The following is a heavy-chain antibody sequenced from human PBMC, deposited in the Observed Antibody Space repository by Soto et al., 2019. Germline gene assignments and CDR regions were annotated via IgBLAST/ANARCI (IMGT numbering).Heavy chain of an antibody. J-gene: IGHJ3*02. D-gene: IGHD3-16*01. CDR2: IVVGSGDT. CDR1: GFTFTSSA. Sequence: SVKVSCKASGFTFTSSAVQWVRQARGQRLEWIGWIVVGSGDTNYAQKFQERVTITRDMSTSTAYMELSSLRSEDTAVYYCAADNDYVWGSYVVAFDIWGQGTMVTVSS. CDR3: AADNDYVWGSYVVAFDI. V-gene: IGHV1-58*01.